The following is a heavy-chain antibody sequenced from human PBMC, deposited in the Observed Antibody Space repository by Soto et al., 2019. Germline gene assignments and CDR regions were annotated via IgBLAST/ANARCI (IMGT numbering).Heavy chain of an antibody. CDR1: GYAFTSYD. J-gene: IGHJ5*02. CDR3: ARVDIVVVPAATNNWLDP. Sequence: ASVKVSCKASGYAFTSYDINWVRQATGQGPEWMGWMNSESGNTNYAEKFQGRVTMTRNTSISTAYMELSSLRSDDTAVNYCARVDIVVVPAATNNWLDPWGQGTLVTVSS. CDR2: MNSESGNT. D-gene: IGHD2-2*03. V-gene: IGHV1-8*01.